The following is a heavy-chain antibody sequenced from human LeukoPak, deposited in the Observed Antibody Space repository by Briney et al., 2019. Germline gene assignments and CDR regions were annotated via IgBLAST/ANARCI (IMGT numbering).Heavy chain of an antibody. D-gene: IGHD3-22*01. V-gene: IGHV4-61*02. J-gene: IGHJ3*02. CDR2: ISSSGST. Sequence: SQTLSLTCTVSGDSISSGDYYWSWIRQRAGKGLEWIGRISSSGSTNYNPSLKSRVTISVDTSKNQFSLKLSSVTAADTAAYFCARGPYSYDSSGAFDIWGQGTMVTVSS. CDR1: GDSISSGDYY. CDR3: ARGPYSYDSSGAFDI.